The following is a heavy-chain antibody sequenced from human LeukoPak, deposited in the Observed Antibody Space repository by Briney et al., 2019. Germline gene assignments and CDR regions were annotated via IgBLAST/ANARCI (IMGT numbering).Heavy chain of an antibody. Sequence: PGETLRLSCAASGFTFSSYSMNWVRQAPGKGLEWVSSISSSSSYIYYADSVKGRFTISRDNAKNSLYLQMNSLRAEDTAVYYCARDLLGPDDYWGQGTLVTVSS. J-gene: IGHJ4*02. CDR3: ARDLLGPDDY. CDR1: GFTFSSYS. CDR2: ISSSSSYI. V-gene: IGHV3-21*01.